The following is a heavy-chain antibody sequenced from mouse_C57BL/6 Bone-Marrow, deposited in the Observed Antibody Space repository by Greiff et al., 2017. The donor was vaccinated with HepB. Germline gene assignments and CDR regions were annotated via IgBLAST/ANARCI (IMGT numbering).Heavy chain of an antibody. V-gene: IGHV5-16*01. CDR3: ARDLGSGYVEDY. CDR2: INYDGSST. J-gene: IGHJ2*01. Sequence: EVKLVESEGGLVQPGSSMKLSCTASGFTFSDYYMAWVRQVPEKGLEWVANINYDGSSTYYLDSLKSRFIISRDNAKNILYLQMSSLKSEDTATYYCARDLGSGYVEDYWGQGTTLTVSS. D-gene: IGHD3-2*02. CDR1: GFTFSDYY.